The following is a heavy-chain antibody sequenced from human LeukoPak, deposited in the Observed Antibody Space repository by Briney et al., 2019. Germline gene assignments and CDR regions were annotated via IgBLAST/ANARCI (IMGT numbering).Heavy chain of an antibody. CDR2: MNPNSGNT. D-gene: IGHD6-6*01. V-gene: IGHV1-8*01. CDR3: ARGRGSSYGDDY. Sequence: ASVKVSCKASGYTFTSYDINWVRQATGQGLEWMGWMNPNSGNTGSAQKFQGRVTMTRNTSISTAYMELSSLRSEDTAVYYCARGRGSSYGDDYWGQGTLVTVSS. CDR1: GYTFTSYD. J-gene: IGHJ4*02.